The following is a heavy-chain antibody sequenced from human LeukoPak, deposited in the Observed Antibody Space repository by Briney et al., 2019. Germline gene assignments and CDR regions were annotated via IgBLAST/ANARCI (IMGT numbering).Heavy chain of an antibody. D-gene: IGHD6-13*01. V-gene: IGHV3-13*04. CDR2: IGSAGDT. CDR1: GFTFSSYD. Sequence: GGSLRLSCAASGFTFSSYDMHWVRQVAGKGLEWVSSIGSAGDTNYAGSVKGRFGISRENAKNSLYLQMNSLRGGDTAVYYCARAAFSTWYFDYWGQGTLVTVSS. J-gene: IGHJ4*02. CDR3: ARAAFSTWYFDY.